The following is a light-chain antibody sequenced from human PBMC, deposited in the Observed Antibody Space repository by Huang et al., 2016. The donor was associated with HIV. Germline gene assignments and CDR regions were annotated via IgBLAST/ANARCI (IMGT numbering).Light chain of an antibody. V-gene: IGKV3-20*01. Sequence: EIVLTQSPGTLSLSPGERATLSCRASPSLGSSSLAWYQQKAGQAPRLLMSGASSRATGIPDRFRGSGSGTDFTLSISRLEPEDFAVYYCQQYDSSPVTFGGGTKVEIK. CDR3: QQYDSSPVT. J-gene: IGKJ4*01. CDR2: GAS. CDR1: PSLGSSS.